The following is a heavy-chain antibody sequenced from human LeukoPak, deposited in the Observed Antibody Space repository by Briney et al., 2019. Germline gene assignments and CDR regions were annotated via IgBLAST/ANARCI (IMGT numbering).Heavy chain of an antibody. V-gene: IGHV3-74*01. J-gene: IGHJ4*02. Sequence: RGSLRLSCAASGFTFSSYWMHWVRQAPGKGRVWVSRINSDGSSTSYADSVKGRFTISRDNAKNTLYLQMSSLRAEDTAVYYCARWSVRGYSGYDDLFDFHYWGQGTLVTVSS. CDR3: ARWSVRGYSGYDDLFDFHY. CDR2: INSDGSST. CDR1: GFTFSSYW. D-gene: IGHD5-12*01.